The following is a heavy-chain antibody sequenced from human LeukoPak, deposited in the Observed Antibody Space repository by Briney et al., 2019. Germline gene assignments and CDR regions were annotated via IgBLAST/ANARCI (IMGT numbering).Heavy chain of an antibody. V-gene: IGHV1-8*03. CDR2: MNPNSGNT. CDR1: GYTFTTYD. J-gene: IGHJ4*02. Sequence: HGASVKVSCKASGYTFTTYDINWVRQGPGQGLEWMGWMNPNSGNTGYAQKFQGRVTLTRDTSISIAYMELSSLRFADTAVYFCARGASRSFDYWGQGSLVTVSS. CDR3: ARGASRSFDY.